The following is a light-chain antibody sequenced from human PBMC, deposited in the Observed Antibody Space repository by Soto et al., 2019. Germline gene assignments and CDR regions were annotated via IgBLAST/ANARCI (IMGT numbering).Light chain of an antibody. CDR1: SSDVGGYNY. CDR2: EVS. CDR3: CSYTSSNTYV. V-gene: IGLV2-14*01. J-gene: IGLJ1*01. Sequence: QSALTQPASVSGSPGQTITISCTGTSSDVGGYNYVSWYQQNPGKAPKLMIYEVSDRPSGVSNRFSGSKSGNTASLTISGLQAEDEADYYCCSYTSSNTYVFGTGTKLTVL.